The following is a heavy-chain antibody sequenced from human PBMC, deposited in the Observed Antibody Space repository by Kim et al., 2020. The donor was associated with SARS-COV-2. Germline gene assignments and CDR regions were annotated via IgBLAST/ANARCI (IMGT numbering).Heavy chain of an antibody. V-gene: IGHV4-59*01. J-gene: IGHJ6*02. CDR1: GGSIRTYY. CDR2: IFYSGNT. D-gene: IGHD3-10*01. Sequence: SETLSLTCTVSGGSIRTYYWNWIRQPPGKGLEWIGYIFYSGNTNYNPSLKSRVTISVDTSKNQFSLKLTPLTAADTATYYCARDKRIQKVVDFGELKGFYGMDVWGQEPTVTVSS. CDR3: ARDKRIQKVVDFGELKGFYGMDV.